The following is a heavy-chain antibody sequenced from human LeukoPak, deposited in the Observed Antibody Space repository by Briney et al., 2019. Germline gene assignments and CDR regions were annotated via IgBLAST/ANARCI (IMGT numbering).Heavy chain of an antibody. CDR1: GGTFSSYA. V-gene: IGHV1-69*13. CDR2: IIPIFGTA. J-gene: IGHJ4*02. Sequence: SVKVSCKASGGTFSSYAISWVRQAPGQGLKWMGGIIPIFGTANYAQKFQGRVTITADESTSTAYMELSSLRSEDTAVYYCARGPEYYDILTGGYYFDYWGQGTLVTVSS. D-gene: IGHD3-9*01. CDR3: ARGPEYYDILTGGYYFDY.